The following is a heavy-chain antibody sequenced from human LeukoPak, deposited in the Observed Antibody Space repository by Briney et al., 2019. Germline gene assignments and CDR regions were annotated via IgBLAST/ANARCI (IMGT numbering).Heavy chain of an antibody. CDR3: ARGGYTYGPRYFYYYMDI. CDR1: GYTFTGYY. D-gene: IGHD5-18*01. Sequence: ASVKVSCKASGYTFTGYYIHWVRQAPGQGLEWMGWINPNTGDTNFAQHFQGRVTMTRDTSINTAFMGLTRLRSDDTGVYYCARGGYTYGPRYFYYYMDIWGEGTTVTVSS. V-gene: IGHV1-2*02. CDR2: INPNTGDT. J-gene: IGHJ6*03.